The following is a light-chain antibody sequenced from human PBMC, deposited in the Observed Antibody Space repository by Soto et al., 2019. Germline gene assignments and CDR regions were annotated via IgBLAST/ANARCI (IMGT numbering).Light chain of an antibody. CDR2: EVS. Sequence: QSVLTQPPSASGSPGQSVTISCTGTSSDVGDYTYVSWYQQHPGKAPKLMISEVSKRPSGVPDRFSGSKSGNTASLTVSGLQAEDEAVDYSTSSAGSHHAPLVFRPVTKLTVL. CDR1: SSDVGDYTY. J-gene: IGLJ1*01. CDR3: TSSAGSHHAPLV. V-gene: IGLV2-8*01.